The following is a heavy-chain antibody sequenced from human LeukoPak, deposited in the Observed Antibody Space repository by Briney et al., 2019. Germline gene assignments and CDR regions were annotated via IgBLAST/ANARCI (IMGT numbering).Heavy chain of an antibody. CDR2: ISAYNGNT. CDR1: GYTFTRYG. D-gene: IGHD2-2*01. Sequence: ASVKVSCKASGYTFTRYGISWVRQAPGQGLEWMGWISAYNGNTNYAQKLQGRVTMTTDTSTSAAYMELRSLRSDVTAVYYCARDGWRVVVLATIDPLCWFDPWGQGTLVTVSS. V-gene: IGHV1-18*01. CDR3: ARDGWRVVVLATIDPLCWFDP. J-gene: IGHJ5*02.